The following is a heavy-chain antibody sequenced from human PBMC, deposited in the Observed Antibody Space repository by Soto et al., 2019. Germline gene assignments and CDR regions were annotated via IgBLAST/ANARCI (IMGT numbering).Heavy chain of an antibody. Sequence: QVQLQESGPGLVKPSETLSLTCTVSGGSVSSGSYYWSWIRQPPGKGLEWIGYIYYSGSTNYNPSLKRRVTISVDTSKNQFSLKLSSVTAADTAVYYCARDTVATDAFDIWGQGTMVTVSS. V-gene: IGHV4-61*01. CDR1: GGSVSSGSYY. CDR3: ARDTVATDAFDI. J-gene: IGHJ3*02. CDR2: IYYSGST. D-gene: IGHD6-19*01.